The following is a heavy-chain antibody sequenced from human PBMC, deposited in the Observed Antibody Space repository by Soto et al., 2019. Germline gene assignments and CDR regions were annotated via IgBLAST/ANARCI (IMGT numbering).Heavy chain of an antibody. V-gene: IGHV3-48*03. D-gene: IGHD1-26*01. CDR2: IHPSGQPI. CDR1: GFTFSSSE. J-gene: IGHJ3*01. Sequence: EVQLVESGGGLIQHGGSLRLFCAASGFTFSSSEMYWVRQAPGKGLEWVSYIHPSGQPIFYADSVKGRFTISRDNAKNSLYLQMSSLRAEDSAVYYCARRASRWGQGTMVTVSS. CDR3: ARRASR.